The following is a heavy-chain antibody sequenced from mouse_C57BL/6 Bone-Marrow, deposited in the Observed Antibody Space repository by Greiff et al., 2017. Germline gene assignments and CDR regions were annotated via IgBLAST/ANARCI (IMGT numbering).Heavy chain of an antibody. CDR3: ARPYYYGSSHYFDY. D-gene: IGHD1-1*01. Sequence: EVKLVESGGGLVKPGGSLKLSCAASGFTFSSYAMSWVRQTPEKRLEWVATISDGGSYTYYPDNVKGRFTISRDNAKNNLYLQMSHLKSEDTAMYYCARPYYYGSSHYFDYWGQGTTLTVSS. J-gene: IGHJ2*01. CDR2: ISDGGSYT. CDR1: GFTFSSYA. V-gene: IGHV5-4*03.